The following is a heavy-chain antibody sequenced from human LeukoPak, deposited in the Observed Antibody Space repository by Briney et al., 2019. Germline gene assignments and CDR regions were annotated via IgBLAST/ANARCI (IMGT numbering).Heavy chain of an antibody. CDR1: ADSFSSHY. D-gene: IGHD4-17*01. J-gene: IGHJ3*02. CDR2: ISYIGST. Sequence: SETLSLTCAVSADSFSSHYWTWIRQAPGKGLEWIGYISYIGSTNYNPSLKSRVTISIDTSKNQFSLKLSSVTAADTAVYYCARDLVSVTKGFDIWGQGTMVSVSS. V-gene: IGHV4-59*11. CDR3: ARDLVSVTKGFDI.